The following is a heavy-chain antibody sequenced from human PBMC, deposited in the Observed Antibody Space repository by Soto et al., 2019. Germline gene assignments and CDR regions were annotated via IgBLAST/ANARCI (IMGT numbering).Heavy chain of an antibody. Sequence: QVQLVQSGAEVKKPGASVKVSCKASGYTFTGYYMHWVRQAPGQGLEWMGWINPNSGGTNYAQKFQGWVTMTRDTSISTAYMELSRLRSDNTAVYYCARVKSRGSYGPPDYWGQGTLVTVSS. CDR3: ARVKSRGSYGPPDY. CDR2: INPNSGGT. CDR1: GYTFTGYY. D-gene: IGHD1-26*01. V-gene: IGHV1-2*04. J-gene: IGHJ4*02.